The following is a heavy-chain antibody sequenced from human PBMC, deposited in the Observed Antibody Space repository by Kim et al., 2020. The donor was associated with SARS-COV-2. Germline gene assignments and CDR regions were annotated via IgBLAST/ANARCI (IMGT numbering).Heavy chain of an antibody. J-gene: IGHJ5*02. D-gene: IGHD3-10*01. CDR3: AKSGRLGPLACFDP. Sequence: YADSVRGRFTISRDNPKTTWYLQMGGLRVDDTAVYYCAKSGRLGPLACFDPWGQGTLVSVSS. V-gene: IGHV3-33*06.